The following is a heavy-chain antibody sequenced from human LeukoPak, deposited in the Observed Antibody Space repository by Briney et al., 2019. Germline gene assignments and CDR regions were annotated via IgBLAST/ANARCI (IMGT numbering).Heavy chain of an antibody. CDR1: GFTFDDYA. CDR2: INWNSGNI. D-gene: IGHD3-10*01. J-gene: IGHJ3*02. Sequence: PGGSLRLSCVASGFTFDDYAMHWVRQAPGKGLEWVSGINWNSGNIGYADSVKGRFTISRDNGKNSLYLQMNSLRVEDMALYYCAKDIRGVMGDAFDIWGQGTMVTVSS. V-gene: IGHV3-9*03. CDR3: AKDIRGVMGDAFDI.